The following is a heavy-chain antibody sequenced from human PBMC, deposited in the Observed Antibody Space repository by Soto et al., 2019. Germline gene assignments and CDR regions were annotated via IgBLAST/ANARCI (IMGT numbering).Heavy chain of an antibody. CDR3: ARDQGSGDYYDGMDV. Sequence: EVQLVESGGGLVQPGGSLRLSCAASGFTFSSYWMSWVRQAPGKGLEWVANIKQDGSEKYYVDSVKGRFTISRDNAKNSLYLQMNSLRAEDTAVYYCARDQGSGDYYDGMDVWGQGTTVTVSS. CDR1: GFTFSSYW. D-gene: IGHD6-19*01. CDR2: IKQDGSEK. V-gene: IGHV3-7*05. J-gene: IGHJ6*02.